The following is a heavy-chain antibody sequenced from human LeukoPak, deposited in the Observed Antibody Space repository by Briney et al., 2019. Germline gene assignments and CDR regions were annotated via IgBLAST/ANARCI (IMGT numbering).Heavy chain of an antibody. Sequence: PSETLSLTCTVSGGSISSSSYYWSWIRQPPGKGLEWIGEINHSGSTNYNPSLKSRVTISVGTSKNQFSLKLSSVTAADTAVYYCATYYYDSSGSQPYNWFDPWGQGTLVTVSS. V-gene: IGHV4-39*07. J-gene: IGHJ5*02. CDR1: GGSISSSSYY. CDR2: INHSGST. CDR3: ATYYYDSSGSQPYNWFDP. D-gene: IGHD3-22*01.